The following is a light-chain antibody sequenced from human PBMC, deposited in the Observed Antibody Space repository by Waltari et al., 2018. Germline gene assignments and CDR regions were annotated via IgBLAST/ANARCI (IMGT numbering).Light chain of an antibody. CDR3: AAWDDSLSGLV. J-gene: IGLJ1*01. CDR2: SNN. Sequence: QSVLPQPPSASGTPGQRVTISCSGISSNIGSNTVNWYQQLPGTAPKLLIYSNNQPPSGVPDRFSGSKFDNSASLAIGGLQSEDEADYYCAAWDDSLSGLVFGTGTKVTVL. V-gene: IGLV1-44*01. CDR1: SSNIGSNT.